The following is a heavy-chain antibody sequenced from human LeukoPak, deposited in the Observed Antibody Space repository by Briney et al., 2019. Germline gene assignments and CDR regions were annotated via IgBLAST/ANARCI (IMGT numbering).Heavy chain of an antibody. V-gene: IGHV3-21*01. CDR3: ARDLKVADSSSWYGGVFDY. Sequence: PGRSLRLSCAASGFTFSSYSMNWVRQAPGKGLEWVSSISSSSSYIYYADSVKGRFTISRDNAKNSLYLQMNSLRAEDTAVYYCARDLKVADSSSWYGGVFDYWGQGTLVTVSS. CDR1: GFTFSSYS. J-gene: IGHJ4*02. D-gene: IGHD6-13*01. CDR2: ISSSSSYI.